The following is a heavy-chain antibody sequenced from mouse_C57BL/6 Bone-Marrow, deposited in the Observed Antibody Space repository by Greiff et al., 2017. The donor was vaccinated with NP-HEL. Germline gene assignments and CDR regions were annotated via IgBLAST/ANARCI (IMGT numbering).Heavy chain of an antibody. CDR2: ISSGSSTI. J-gene: IGHJ1*03. CDR1: GFTFSDYG. CDR3: ARREYFDV. Sequence: EVKLQESGGGLVKPGGSLKLSCAASGFTFSDYGMHWVRQAPEKGLEWVAYISSGSSTIYYADTVKGRFPISRDNAKNTLFLQMTSLRSEDTAMYYCARREYFDVWGTGTTVTVSS. V-gene: IGHV5-17*01.